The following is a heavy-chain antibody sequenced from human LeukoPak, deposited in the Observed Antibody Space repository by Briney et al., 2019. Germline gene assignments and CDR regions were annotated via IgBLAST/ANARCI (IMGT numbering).Heavy chain of an antibody. Sequence: SETLSLTCAVYGGSFSGYYWSWIRQPPGKGLGWIGEINHSGSTNYNPSLKSRVTISVDTSKNQFSLKLSSVTAADTAVYYCARRPHYYDSSGYLEYWGQGTLVTVSS. CDR2: INHSGST. CDR3: ARRPHYYDSSGYLEY. J-gene: IGHJ4*02. D-gene: IGHD3-22*01. V-gene: IGHV4-34*01. CDR1: GGSFSGYY.